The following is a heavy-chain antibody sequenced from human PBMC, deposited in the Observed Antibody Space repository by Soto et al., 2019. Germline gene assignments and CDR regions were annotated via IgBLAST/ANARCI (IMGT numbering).Heavy chain of an antibody. CDR1: GGTFSSYA. CDR3: ARDSIPRYASSGYSFDY. J-gene: IGHJ4*02. Sequence: QVQLVQSGAEVKKPGSSVKVSCKASGGTFSSYAISWVRQAPGQGLEWMGGIIPIFGTANYAQKFQGRVRITADESTSTAYMELGSLRSEDTAVYYCARDSIPRYASSGYSFDYWGQGTLVTVSS. V-gene: IGHV1-69*12. D-gene: IGHD3-22*01. CDR2: IIPIFGTA.